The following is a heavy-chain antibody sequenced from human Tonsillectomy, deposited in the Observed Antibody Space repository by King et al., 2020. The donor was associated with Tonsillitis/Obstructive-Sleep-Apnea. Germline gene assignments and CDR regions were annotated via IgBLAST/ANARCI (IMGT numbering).Heavy chain of an antibody. Sequence: VQLVESGGGLVKPGRSLRLSCTASGFTFGDYAMSWFRQAPGKGLEWVGFIRSKAYGGTPEYAASVKGRFTISRDDSQSIAYLQMNSLKTEDTAVYYCTRATEYYYGSGIIWGDAFDIWGQGTMVTVSS. V-gene: IGHV3-49*05. D-gene: IGHD3-10*01. CDR2: IRSKAYGGTP. CDR3: TRATEYYYGSGIIWGDAFDI. CDR1: GFTFGDYA. J-gene: IGHJ3*02.